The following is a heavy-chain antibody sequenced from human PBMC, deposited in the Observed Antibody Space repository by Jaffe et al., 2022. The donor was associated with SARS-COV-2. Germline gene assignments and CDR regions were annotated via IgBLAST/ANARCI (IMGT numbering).Heavy chain of an antibody. V-gene: IGHV3-9*01. CDR3: AKALNSYDFWSDSEASPIDY. J-gene: IGHJ4*02. Sequence: EVQLVESGGGLVQPGRSLRLSCAASGFTFDDYAMHWVRQAPGKGLEWVSGISWNSGSIGYADSVKGRFTISRDNAKNSLYLQMNSLRAEDTALYYCAKALNSYDFWSDSEASPIDYWGQGTLVTVSS. CDR2: ISWNSGSI. D-gene: IGHD3-3*01. CDR1: GFTFDDYA.